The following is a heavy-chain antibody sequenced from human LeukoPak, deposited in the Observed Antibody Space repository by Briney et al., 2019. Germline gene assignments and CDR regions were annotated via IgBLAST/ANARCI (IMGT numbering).Heavy chain of an antibody. CDR3: ARDLLGWELHYFDY. CDR2: ISGSSSYI. D-gene: IGHD1-26*01. V-gene: IGHV3-21*01. Sequence: GGSLRLSCAASGFTFSTYNMNWVRQAPGKGLEWVSSISGSSSYIYYADSVKGRFSISRDNARNSLYLQMNSLRAEDTAVYYCARDLLGWELHYFDYWGQGTLVTVSS. J-gene: IGHJ4*02. CDR1: GFTFSTYN.